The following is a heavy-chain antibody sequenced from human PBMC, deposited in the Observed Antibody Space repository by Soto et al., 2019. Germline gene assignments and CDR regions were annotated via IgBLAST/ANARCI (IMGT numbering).Heavy chain of an antibody. D-gene: IGHD5-12*01. CDR2: IYYSGTT. CDR3: ARGLLRGYSGYYYVMDV. J-gene: IGHJ6*02. V-gene: IGHV4-31*03. CDR1: GGSISSGGYY. Sequence: QVQLQESGPGLVKPSQTLSLTCTVSGGSISSGGYYWSWIRQHPGKGLEWVGYIYYSGTTYYNPSLKSRVTISVDTSKNHFSLKLRSVTAADTAVYYCARGLLRGYSGYYYVMDVWGQGTTVTVSS.